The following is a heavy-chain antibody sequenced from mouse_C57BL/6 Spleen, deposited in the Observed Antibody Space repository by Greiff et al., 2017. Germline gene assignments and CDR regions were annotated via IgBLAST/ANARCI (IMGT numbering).Heavy chain of an antibody. CDR3: AIPIYDGYSLDY. Sequence: QVHVKQSGPGLVQPSQSLSITCTVSGFSLTSYGVHWVRQSPGKGLEWLGVIWRGGSTDYNAAFMSRLSITKDNSKSQVFFKMNSLQADDTAIYYCAIPIYDGYSLDYWGQGTTLTVSS. D-gene: IGHD2-3*01. V-gene: IGHV2-5*01. J-gene: IGHJ2*01. CDR1: GFSLTSYG. CDR2: IWRGGST.